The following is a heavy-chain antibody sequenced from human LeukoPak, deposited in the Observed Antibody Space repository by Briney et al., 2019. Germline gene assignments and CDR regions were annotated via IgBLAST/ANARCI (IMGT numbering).Heavy chain of an antibody. D-gene: IGHD6-13*01. V-gene: IGHV4-59*08. CDR2: IYYSGST. CDR1: GGSISSCY. CDR3: ARHLAAAGTSAFDI. Sequence: PSETLSLTCTVSGGSISSCYWSWIRQPPGKGLEWIGYIYYSGSTNYNPSLKSRVTISVDTSKNQFSLKLSSVTAADTAVYYCARHLAAAGTSAFDIWGQGTMVTVSS. J-gene: IGHJ3*02.